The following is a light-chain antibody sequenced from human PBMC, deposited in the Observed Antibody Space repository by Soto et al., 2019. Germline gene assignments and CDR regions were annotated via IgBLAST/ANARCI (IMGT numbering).Light chain of an antibody. Sequence: QSVLAQPASVSGSPGQSITISCTGTSSDVGGYNYVSWYQQHPGKVPKLMISEIIDRPSGVSDRFSGSKSGNTASLTISGLQAEDEADYHCSSWTPSNTLVFGTGTKVTVL. CDR2: EII. CDR1: SSDVGGYNY. V-gene: IGLV2-14*01. CDR3: SSWTPSNTLV. J-gene: IGLJ1*01.